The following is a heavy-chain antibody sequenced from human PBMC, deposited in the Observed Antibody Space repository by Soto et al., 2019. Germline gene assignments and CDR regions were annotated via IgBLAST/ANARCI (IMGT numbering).Heavy chain of an antibody. J-gene: IGHJ5*02. D-gene: IGHD2-15*01. CDR1: GDSVSSNSAA. CDR2: TYYRSKWYN. Sequence: SQTLSLTCAISGDSVSSNSAAWNWIRQSPSRGLEWLGRTYYRSKWYNDYAVSVKSRITINPDTSKNQFSLQLNSVTPEDTAVYFCAREHCRGDSCYSGFDPWGQGTLVTVSS. V-gene: IGHV6-1*01. CDR3: AREHCRGDSCYSGFDP.